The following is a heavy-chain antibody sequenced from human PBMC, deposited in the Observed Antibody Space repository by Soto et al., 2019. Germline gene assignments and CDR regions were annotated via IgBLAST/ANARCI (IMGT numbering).Heavy chain of an antibody. D-gene: IGHD6-13*01. V-gene: IGHV4-30-2*01. CDR1: GGSISSGGYS. CDR3: ASSHAGAHITAAVH. CDR2: IYHSGST. J-gene: IGHJ4*02. Sequence: SETLSLTCAVSGGSISSGGYSWSWIRQPPGKGLEWIGYIYHSGSTYYNPSLKSRVTISVGRSKNQFSLKLSSVTAADTAVYYCASSHAGAHITAAVHWGQGTLVTVSS.